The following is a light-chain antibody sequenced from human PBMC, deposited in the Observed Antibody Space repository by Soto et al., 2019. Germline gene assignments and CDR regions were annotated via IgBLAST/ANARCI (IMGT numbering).Light chain of an antibody. CDR3: QQYNDNWT. CDR2: KAS. Sequence: DIQMTQSPSTVSASVGDRVTITCRASQSISSWLAWYQQRPGQAPKLLIYKASTLQSGVPSRFSGSGSGTEFTLAISSLQPDDSATYYCQQYNDNWTFGQGTKV. V-gene: IGKV1-5*03. CDR1: QSISSW. J-gene: IGKJ1*01.